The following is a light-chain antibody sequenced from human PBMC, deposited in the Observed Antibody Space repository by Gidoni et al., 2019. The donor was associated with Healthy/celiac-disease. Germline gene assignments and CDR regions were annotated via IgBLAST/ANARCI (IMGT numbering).Light chain of an antibody. V-gene: IGLV1-44*01. CDR2: SNN. CDR3: AAWDDSLNGLYV. J-gene: IGLJ1*01. Sequence: QSVLTQPPSASGPPGQRVTISCSGSGSNIGSNTVNWYQPIPGTAPKLLIYSNNQPPSGVPDRFSGSKSGTSASLAISGLQSEEEADYYCAAWDDSLNGLYVFGTGTKVTVL. CDR1: GSNIGSNT.